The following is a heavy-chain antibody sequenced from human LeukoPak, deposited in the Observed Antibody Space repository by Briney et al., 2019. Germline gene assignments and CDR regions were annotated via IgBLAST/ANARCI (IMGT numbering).Heavy chain of an antibody. Sequence: ASVKVSCKASGYTFTGYYMHWVRQAPGQGLEWMGWISAYNGNTKYAQKLQGRVTMTTDTSTSTAYMELRSLRSDDTAVYYCARVGIYSSGWYYAFDIWGQGIMVTVSS. CDR1: GYTFTGYY. V-gene: IGHV1-18*04. CDR3: ARVGIYSSGWYYAFDI. J-gene: IGHJ3*02. D-gene: IGHD6-19*01. CDR2: ISAYNGNT.